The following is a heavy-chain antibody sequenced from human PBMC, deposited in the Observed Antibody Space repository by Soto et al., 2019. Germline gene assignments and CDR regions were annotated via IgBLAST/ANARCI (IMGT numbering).Heavy chain of an antibody. D-gene: IGHD6-13*01. CDR2: INAGNGNT. CDR1: GYTFTSYA. Sequence: QVQLVQSGAEVKKPGASVKVSCKASGYTFTSYAMHWVRQAPGQRLEWMGWINAGNGNTKYSQKFQGRVTITRDTSASTAYMELSSLRSEDTAVYYCARENRAAGTPSNTYYYYGMDVWGQGTTVTVSS. CDR3: ARENRAAGTPSNTYYYYGMDV. V-gene: IGHV1-3*01. J-gene: IGHJ6*02.